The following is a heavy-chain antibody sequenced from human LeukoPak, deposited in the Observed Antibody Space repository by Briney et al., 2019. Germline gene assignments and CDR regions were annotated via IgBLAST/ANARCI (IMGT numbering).Heavy chain of an antibody. CDR2: IYYSGST. Sequence: NTSETLSLTCTVSGGSISSYYWSWIRQPPGKGLEWIGYIYYSGSTNYNPSLKSRVTISVDTSKNQFSLKLSSVTAADTAVYYCATGTVTTLNDYWGQGTLVTVSS. J-gene: IGHJ4*02. V-gene: IGHV4-59*12. CDR3: ATGTVTTLNDY. D-gene: IGHD4-17*01. CDR1: GGSISSYY.